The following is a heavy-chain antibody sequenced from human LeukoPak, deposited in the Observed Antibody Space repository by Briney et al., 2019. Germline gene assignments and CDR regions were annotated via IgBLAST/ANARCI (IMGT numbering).Heavy chain of an antibody. CDR3: ARGLYYYGSGSYSYYGMDV. Sequence: GGSLRLSCAGPGFTLSSNAMHWVRQAPGKGLEWVAVLLYDGSSKYYADSVKGRFTISRDNSKNTLYLQVNSLKAEDTAVFYCARGLYYYGSGSYSYYGMDVWGQGTTVTVSS. V-gene: IGHV3-30-3*01. CDR2: LLYDGSSK. D-gene: IGHD3-10*01. J-gene: IGHJ6*02. CDR1: GFTLSSNA.